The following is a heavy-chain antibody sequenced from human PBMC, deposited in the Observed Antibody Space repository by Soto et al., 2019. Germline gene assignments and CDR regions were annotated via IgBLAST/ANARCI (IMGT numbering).Heavy chain of an antibody. Sequence: EVQLVASGGGLVQPGRSLRLSCAASGFTFDDYAMHWVRQAPGKGLEWGSGISWNSGSIGYADSVKGRFTISRDNAKNSLYLQMNGLRAEDTALYYCARLRSAYCSGGSCYELDYWGQGTLVTVSS. D-gene: IGHD2-15*01. J-gene: IGHJ4*02. V-gene: IGHV3-9*01. CDR1: GFTFDDYA. CDR2: ISWNSGSI. CDR3: ARLRSAYCSGGSCYELDY.